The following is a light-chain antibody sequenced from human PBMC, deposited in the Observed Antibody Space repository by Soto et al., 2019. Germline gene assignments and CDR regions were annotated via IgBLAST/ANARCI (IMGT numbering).Light chain of an antibody. CDR1: QSISSW. Sequence: DIQMTQSPSTLSASVGDRVTITCRASQSISSWLAWYQQKPGKAPKLLIYDASSLESGVPSRFSGSGSGTELTLPISSLQPDDFATYYCQQYNSYAWTFGQGTKVEIK. CDR2: DAS. CDR3: QQYNSYAWT. V-gene: IGKV1-5*01. J-gene: IGKJ1*01.